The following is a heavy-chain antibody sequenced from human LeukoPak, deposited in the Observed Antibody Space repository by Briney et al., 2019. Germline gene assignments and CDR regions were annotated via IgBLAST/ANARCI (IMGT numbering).Heavy chain of an antibody. V-gene: IGHV3-7*03. CDR3: AKEDYGDPQYYFDY. D-gene: IGHD4-17*01. J-gene: IGHJ4*02. CDR1: GFTFSSYW. Sequence: GGSLRLSCAASGFTFSSYWMSWVRQAPGKGPEWVANIKQDGSEKYYVDSVKGRFTISRDNAKNSLYLQMNSLRAEDTAVYYCAKEDYGDPQYYFDYWGQGTLVTVSS. CDR2: IKQDGSEK.